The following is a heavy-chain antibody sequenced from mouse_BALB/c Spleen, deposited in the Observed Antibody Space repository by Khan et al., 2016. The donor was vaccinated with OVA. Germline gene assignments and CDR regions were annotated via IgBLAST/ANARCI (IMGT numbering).Heavy chain of an antibody. CDR1: GYTFTSYG. CDR2: INTYTGEP. Sequence: QIQLVQSGPELKKPGVTVKISCKASGYTFTSYGMNWVKQSPGKGLKWMGWINTYTGEPTYADDFKGRFAFSLETSASTAYLQINNLKNEDTATYFCARPPYFSYTLDYWGQGTSVTVSS. CDR3: ARPPYFSYTLDY. J-gene: IGHJ4*01. D-gene: IGHD2-10*01. V-gene: IGHV9-3-1*01.